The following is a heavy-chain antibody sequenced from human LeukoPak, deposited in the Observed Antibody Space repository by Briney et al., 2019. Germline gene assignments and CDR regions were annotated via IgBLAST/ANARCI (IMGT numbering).Heavy chain of an antibody. CDR2: ITTSSSYI. Sequence: PGGSLRLSCAASGFTFSSYTMNWVRQAPGKGLEWVSSITTSSSYIYYADSVKGRFTISRDNAKNSLYLQMNSLRAEDTAVYCCARDLSRAYSSSWYGWFDPWGQGTLVTVSS. D-gene: IGHD6-13*01. CDR1: GFTFSSYT. CDR3: ARDLSRAYSSSWYGWFDP. V-gene: IGHV3-21*01. J-gene: IGHJ5*02.